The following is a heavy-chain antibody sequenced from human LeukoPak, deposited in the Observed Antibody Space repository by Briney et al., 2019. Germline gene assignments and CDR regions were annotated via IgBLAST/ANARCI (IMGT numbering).Heavy chain of an antibody. Sequence: GGSLRLSCTASGFTFSSYSMNWVRQAPGKGLEWVAVISYDGSNKYYADSVKGRFTISRDNSKNTLYLQMNSLRAEDTAVYYCARGMGYYDSSGYYSLFDYWGQGTLVTVSS. CDR2: ISYDGSNK. CDR1: GFTFSSYS. J-gene: IGHJ4*02. D-gene: IGHD3-22*01. CDR3: ARGMGYYDSSGYYSLFDY. V-gene: IGHV3-30*03.